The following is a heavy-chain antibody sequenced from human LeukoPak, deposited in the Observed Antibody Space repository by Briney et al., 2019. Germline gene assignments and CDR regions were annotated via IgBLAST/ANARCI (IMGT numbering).Heavy chain of an antibody. CDR3: ARRPKATWNYYYYGMDV. V-gene: IGHV1-69*13. Sequence: GASVKVSCTASGGTFSSYAISWVRQAPGQGLEWMGGIIPIFGTANYAQKFQGRVTITADESTSTACMELSSLRSEDTAVYYCARRPKATWNYYYYGMDVWGQGTTVTVSS. CDR1: GGTFSSYA. J-gene: IGHJ6*02. D-gene: IGHD1-1*01. CDR2: IIPIFGTA.